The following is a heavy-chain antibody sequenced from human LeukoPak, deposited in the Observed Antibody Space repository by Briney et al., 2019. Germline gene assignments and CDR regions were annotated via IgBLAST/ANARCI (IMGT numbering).Heavy chain of an antibody. Sequence: SETLSLTCTVSGGSISSSSYYWGWIRQPPGKGLEWIGSMYYSGSTYYNPSLKSRVTISVDTSKNQFSLKLSSVTAADTAVYYCASPTLMVRGVIRETSDYWGQGTLVTVSS. CDR1: GGSISSSSYY. D-gene: IGHD3-10*01. V-gene: IGHV4-39*01. CDR3: ASPTLMVRGVIRETSDY. CDR2: MYYSGST. J-gene: IGHJ4*02.